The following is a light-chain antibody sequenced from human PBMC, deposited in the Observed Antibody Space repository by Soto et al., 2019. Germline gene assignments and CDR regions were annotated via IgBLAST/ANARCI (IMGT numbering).Light chain of an antibody. J-gene: IGLJ1*01. CDR1: SSSIGAGYE. Sequence: SVLTQPPSVSGAPGQRVTISCSGTSSSIGAGYEVHWYHQLPGTAPKLVVSGNGNRPSGVPDRFSGSKSGTSASLAISGLQSEDEANYYCATWDDSLNAYVFGTGTKVTVL. V-gene: IGLV1-40*01. CDR2: GNG. CDR3: ATWDDSLNAYV.